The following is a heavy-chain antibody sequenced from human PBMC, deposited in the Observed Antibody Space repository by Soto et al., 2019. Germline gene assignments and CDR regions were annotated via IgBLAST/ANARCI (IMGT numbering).Heavy chain of an antibody. CDR1: GFTFDDYA. CDR2: ISWNSGSI. J-gene: IGHJ4*02. CDR3: AKDMGQWFGELGGASGFDY. V-gene: IGHV3-9*01. Sequence: EVQLVESGGGLVQPGRSLRLSCAASGFTFDDYAMHWVRQAPGKGLEWVSGISWNSGSIGYADSVKGRFTISRDNAKNSLYLQMNSLRAEETALYYCAKDMGQWFGELGGASGFDYWGQGTLVTVFS. D-gene: IGHD3-10*01.